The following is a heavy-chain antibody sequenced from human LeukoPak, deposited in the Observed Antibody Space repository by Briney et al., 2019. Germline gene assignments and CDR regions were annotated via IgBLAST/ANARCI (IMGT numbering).Heavy chain of an antibody. CDR3: AKRKGRGYYDSSGYLDY. CDR1: GFTFSSYG. Sequence: GGTLRLSCAASGFTFSSYGMSWVRQAPGKGLEWVSAISGSGGSAYYADSVKGRFTISRDNSKNSLYLQMNSLRTEDTALYYCAKRKGRGYYDSSGYLDYWGQGTLVTVSS. V-gene: IGHV3-23*01. D-gene: IGHD3-22*01. J-gene: IGHJ4*02. CDR2: ISGSGGSA.